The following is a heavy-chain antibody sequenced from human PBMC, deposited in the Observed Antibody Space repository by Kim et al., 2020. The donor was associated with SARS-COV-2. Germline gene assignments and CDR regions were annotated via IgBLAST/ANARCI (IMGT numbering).Heavy chain of an antibody. CDR3: AGDTRFYYGLDV. J-gene: IGHJ6*02. CDR1: RFTFDSYW. CDR2: INQVGSDK. V-gene: IGHV3-7*03. D-gene: IGHD3-3*01. Sequence: GGSLRLSCAASRFTFDSYWMTWVRLAPGKGLEWVANINQVGSDKYYVDSVKGRFTISRDNAKNTLYLQMNTLRAEDTAIYYCAGDTRFYYGLDVWGQGTTVTVSS.